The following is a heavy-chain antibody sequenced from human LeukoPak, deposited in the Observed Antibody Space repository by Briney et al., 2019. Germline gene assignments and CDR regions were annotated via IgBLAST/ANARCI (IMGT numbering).Heavy chain of an antibody. CDR3: AKNDYVWGSYRYADY. D-gene: IGHD3-16*02. Sequence: GGSLRLSCAASGFTFSSYAMSWVRQAPGEGLEWVSAISGSGGSTYYADSVKGRFTISRDNSKNTLYLQMNSLRAEDTAVYYCAKNDYVWGSYRYADYWGQGTLVTVSS. CDR1: GFTFSSYA. J-gene: IGHJ4*02. CDR2: ISGSGGST. V-gene: IGHV3-23*01.